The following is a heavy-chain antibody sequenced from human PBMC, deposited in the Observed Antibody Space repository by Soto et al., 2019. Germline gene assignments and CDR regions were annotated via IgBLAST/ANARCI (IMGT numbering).Heavy chain of an antibody. CDR1: GGSISSYY. J-gene: IGHJ5*02. CDR3: ARHSAGYGDYFPHFSLWFDP. D-gene: IGHD4-17*01. V-gene: IGHV4-59*08. Sequence: QSQTLSLTCTVSGGSISSYYWSWIRQPPGKGLEWIGYIYYSGSTNYNPSLKSRVTISVDTSKNQFSLKLSSVTAADTAVYYCARHSAGYGDYFPHFSLWFDPWGQGTLVTVSS. CDR2: IYYSGST.